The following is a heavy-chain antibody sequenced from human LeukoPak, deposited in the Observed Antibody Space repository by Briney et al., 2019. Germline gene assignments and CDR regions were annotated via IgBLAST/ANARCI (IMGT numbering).Heavy chain of an antibody. J-gene: IGHJ3*01. D-gene: IGHD2-2*02. CDR3: AKGRTEYAYTSDALDV. CDR2: ISYDGSNK. Sequence: PGRSLRLSCAASEFTFSNYAVHWVRQAPGKGLQWVAVISYDGSNKYYADSVKGRFTISRDNSKNTLYLQMNSLRAEDTAVYYCAKGRTEYAYTSDALDVWGHGTMITVSS. V-gene: IGHV3-30*04. CDR1: EFTFSNYA.